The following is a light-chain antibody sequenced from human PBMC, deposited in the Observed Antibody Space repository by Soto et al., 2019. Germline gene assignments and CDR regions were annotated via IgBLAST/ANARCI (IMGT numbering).Light chain of an antibody. CDR2: LNSDGSH. J-gene: IGLJ2*01. CDR1: SGHSSYA. V-gene: IGLV4-69*01. CDR3: QTWGTDIKGV. Sequence: QPVLTQSPSASASLGASVKLTCTLSSGHSSYAIAWHQQQPEKGPRYLMKLNSDGSHTKGDGIPDRFSGSSSGAERYLTISSLPSEDEADYYCQTWGTDIKGVFGGGTKLTVL.